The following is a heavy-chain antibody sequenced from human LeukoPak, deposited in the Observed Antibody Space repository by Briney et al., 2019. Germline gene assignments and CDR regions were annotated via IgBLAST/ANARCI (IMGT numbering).Heavy chain of an antibody. CDR2: ISPDGSVK. CDR3: VGDLNWGDFDY. D-gene: IGHD7-27*01. J-gene: IGHJ4*02. CDR1: GFSFTSSW. Sequence: PGGSLRLSCAASGFSFTSSWMTWVRQAPGKGLEWVANISPDGSVKNHVASVKGRLTISRDNAKTTLYLQMNSLSAEDTAVYYCVGDLNWGDFDYWGQGTLVTVSS. V-gene: IGHV3-7*01.